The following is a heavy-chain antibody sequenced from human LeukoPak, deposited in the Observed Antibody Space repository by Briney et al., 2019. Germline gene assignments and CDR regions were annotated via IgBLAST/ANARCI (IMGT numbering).Heavy chain of an antibody. D-gene: IGHD4-17*01. J-gene: IGHJ3*02. CDR3: AQGVTVSLDPAFDI. CDR1: GVTFSSYD. Sequence: AGSLTLSCAASGVTFSSYDMRWVRQPPGKGLEWVAVISYDGSNKYYPDSVKGRLTLYRDNSNNTLYLQMKRLRAEATAVYYCAQGVTVSLDPAFDIWGQGTMVTVSS. V-gene: IGHV3-30*03. CDR2: ISYDGSNK.